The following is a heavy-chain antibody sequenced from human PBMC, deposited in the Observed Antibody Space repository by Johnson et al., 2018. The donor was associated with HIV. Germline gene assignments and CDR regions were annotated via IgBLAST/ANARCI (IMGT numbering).Heavy chain of an antibody. D-gene: IGHD2-2*02. Sequence: VQLVESGGGLVQPGGSLRLSCAASGFTFSSYDMHWVRQATGKGLEWVSAIGTAGDTYYPGSVKGRFTISRENAKNSLYLQMNSLRAEDTAVYYCARDDTEADGAFDIWGQGTMVTVSS. J-gene: IGHJ3*02. CDR2: IGTAGDT. CDR3: ARDDTEADGAFDI. CDR1: GFTFSSYD. V-gene: IGHV3-13*01.